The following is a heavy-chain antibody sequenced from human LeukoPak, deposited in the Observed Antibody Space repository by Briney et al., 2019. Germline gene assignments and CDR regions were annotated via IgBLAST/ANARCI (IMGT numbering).Heavy chain of an antibody. CDR3: ARGGYYGSGSYYFH. CDR1: GFTFSSYS. D-gene: IGHD3-10*01. Sequence: GGSLRLSCAAPGFTFSSYSMSWVRQAPGKGLEWVSYISSSSSSIYYADSVKGRFTISRDNAKDSLYLQMNSLRDEDTAVYYCARGGYYGSGSYYFHWGQGTLVTVSS. CDR2: ISSSSSSI. J-gene: IGHJ4*02. V-gene: IGHV3-48*02.